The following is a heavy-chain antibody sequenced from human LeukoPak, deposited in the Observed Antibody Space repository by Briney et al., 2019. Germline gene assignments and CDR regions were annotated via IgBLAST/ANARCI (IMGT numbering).Heavy chain of an antibody. D-gene: IGHD3-10*01. CDR1: GYTFTGYY. CDR2: ISAYNGNT. V-gene: IGHV1-18*04. J-gene: IGHJ4*02. Sequence: ASVKVSCKASGYTFTGYYMHWVRQAPGQGLEWMGWISAYNGNTNYAQKLQGRVTMTTDTSTSTAYMELRSLRSDDTAVYYCASHDGPEDYWGQGTLVTVSS. CDR3: ASHDGPEDY.